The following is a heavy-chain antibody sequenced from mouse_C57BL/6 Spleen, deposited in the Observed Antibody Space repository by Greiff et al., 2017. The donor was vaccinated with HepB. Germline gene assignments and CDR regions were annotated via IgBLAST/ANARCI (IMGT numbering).Heavy chain of an antibody. V-gene: IGHV5-17*01. CDR2: ISSGSSTI. D-gene: IGHD4-1*01. Sequence: EVNVVESGGGLVKPGGSLKLSCAASGFTFSDYGMHWVRQAPEKGLEWVAYISSGSSTIYYADTVKGRFTISRDNAKNTLFLQMTSLRYEDTAMYYCARDWEQGYYFDYWGQGTTLTVSS. CDR1: GFTFSDYG. J-gene: IGHJ2*01. CDR3: ARDWEQGYYFDY.